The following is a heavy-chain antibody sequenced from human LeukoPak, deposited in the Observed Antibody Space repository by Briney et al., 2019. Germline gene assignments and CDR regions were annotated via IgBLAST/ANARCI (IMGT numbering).Heavy chain of an antibody. CDR2: IYDSEGT. D-gene: IGHD6-13*01. Sequence: PSETLSLTCTVSGVSISNAGYLWSWIRQPPGKGLEYIGYIYDSEGTNYNPSLKSRVTISVDTSKNQFSLKLSSVTAADTAVYYCARGGLGYSNSWYAVSFDYWGQGTLVTVSS. CDR1: GVSISNAGYL. V-gene: IGHV4-61*08. J-gene: IGHJ4*02. CDR3: ARGGLGYSNSWYAVSFDY.